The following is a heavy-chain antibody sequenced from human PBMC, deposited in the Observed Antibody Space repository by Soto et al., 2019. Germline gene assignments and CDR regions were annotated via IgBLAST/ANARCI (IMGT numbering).Heavy chain of an antibody. J-gene: IGHJ6*03. CDR2: IYYSGST. CDR3: GTGIYYYYMDV. V-gene: IGHV4-31*03. D-gene: IGHD1-1*01. Sequence: SETLSLTCTVSGGSISSGGYYWSWIRQHPGKGLEWIGYIYYSGSTYYNPSLKSRVTISVDTSKNQFSLKLSSVTAADTAVYYCGTGIYYYYMDVWGKGTTVTVSS. CDR1: GGSISSGGYY.